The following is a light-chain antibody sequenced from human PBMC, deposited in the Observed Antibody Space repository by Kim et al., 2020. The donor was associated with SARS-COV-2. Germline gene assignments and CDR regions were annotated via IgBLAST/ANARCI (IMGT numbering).Light chain of an antibody. CDR1: QSLLYSSNNKDY. V-gene: IGKV4-1*01. Sequence: DIVMTQSPDSLAMSLGERATINCKSSQSLLYSSNNKDYLAWYQQKPGQPPKLLISWASIRESGVTDRFSGSGSGTDFTLTVSSLQAEDVAIYYCQQYYSLPLTFGGGTRVEIK. CDR3: QQYYSLPLT. J-gene: IGKJ4*01. CDR2: WAS.